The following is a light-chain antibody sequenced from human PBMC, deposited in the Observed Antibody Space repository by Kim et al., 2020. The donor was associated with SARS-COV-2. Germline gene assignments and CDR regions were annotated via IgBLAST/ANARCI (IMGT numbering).Light chain of an antibody. J-gene: IGLJ3*02. Sequence: QAVVTQPSSLSASPGASASLTCTLRSGMKVGIYTVYWYQQKPGSPPQYLLRYKSDSDNQRGSGVPSRFSGSKDASANAGILVISGLQSEDEGDYYCMIWHISAWVIGGGTQLTVL. V-gene: IGLV5-45*02. CDR2: YKSDSDN. CDR1: SGMKVGIYT. CDR3: MIWHISAWV.